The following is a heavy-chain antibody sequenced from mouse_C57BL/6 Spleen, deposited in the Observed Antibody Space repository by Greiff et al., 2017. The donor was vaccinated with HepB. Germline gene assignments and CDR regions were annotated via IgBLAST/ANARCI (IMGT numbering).Heavy chain of an antibody. CDR2: IYPGDGDT. V-gene: IGHV1-82*01. Sequence: QVQLQQSGPELVKPGASVKISCKASGYAFSSSWMNWVKQRPGKGLEWIGRIYPGDGDTNYNGKFKGKATLTADKSSSTAYMQLSSLTSEDSAVYFCERSDGYDGYCRGFAYWGQGTLVTVSA. J-gene: IGHJ3*01. CDR1: GYAFSSSW. D-gene: IGHD2-3*01. CDR3: ERSDGYDGYCRGFAY.